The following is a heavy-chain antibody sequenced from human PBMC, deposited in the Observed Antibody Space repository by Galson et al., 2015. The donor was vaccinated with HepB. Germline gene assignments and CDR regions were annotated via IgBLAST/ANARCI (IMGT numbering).Heavy chain of an antibody. Sequence: SLRLSCAASGFTFSSYAMHWVRQAPGKGLEYVSAISSNGGSTYYADSVKGRFTISRDNSKNTLYLQMSSLRAEDTAVYYCVKDRFRREDAFDIWGQGTMVTVSS. CDR3: VKDRFRREDAFDI. J-gene: IGHJ3*02. CDR1: GFTFSSYA. CDR2: ISSNGGST. D-gene: IGHD1-26*01. V-gene: IGHV3-64D*06.